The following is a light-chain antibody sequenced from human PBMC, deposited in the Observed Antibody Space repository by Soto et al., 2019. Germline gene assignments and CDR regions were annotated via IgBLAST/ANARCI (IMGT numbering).Light chain of an antibody. V-gene: IGKV3-15*01. CDR2: GAS. Sequence: EIVMTQSPATLSVSPGERATLSCRASQSVSSNLAWYQQKPGQAPRILIYGASARATGVPARFSGSGSGTDFTLTISSLQSEDFAVYYCQQYNEWSRTFGQGTKVEIK. J-gene: IGKJ1*01. CDR3: QQYNEWSRT. CDR1: QSVSSN.